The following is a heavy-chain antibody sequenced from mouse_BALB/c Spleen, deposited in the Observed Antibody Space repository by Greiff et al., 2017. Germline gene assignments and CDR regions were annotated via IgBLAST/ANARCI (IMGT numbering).Heavy chain of an antibody. CDR1: GFTFSSYA. Sequence: EVQLVESGGGLVKPGGSLKLSCAASGFTFSSYAMSWVRQSPEKRLEWVAEISSGGSYTYYPDTVTGRFTISRDNAKNTLYLEMSSLRAEDTAMYYCARDGGNYVRAMDYWGQGTSVTVSS. CDR3: ARDGGNYVRAMDY. D-gene: IGHD1-1*02. CDR2: ISSGGSYT. J-gene: IGHJ4*01. V-gene: IGHV5-9-4*01.